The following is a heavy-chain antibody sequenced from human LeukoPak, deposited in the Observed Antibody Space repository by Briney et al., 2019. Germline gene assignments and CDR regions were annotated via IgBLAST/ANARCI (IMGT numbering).Heavy chain of an antibody. J-gene: IGHJ4*01. CDR2: ISGSSKTI. D-gene: IGHD2/OR15-2a*01. Sequence: GGSLRLSCTASGFTFSHFSMNWVRLAPGRGLQWVSFISGSSKTIYYGDSVKGRFTISRDNAKNSLYLQMNGLRDEDAALYFCARDSGNYIDYWGQGTQVVVSS. CDR3: ARDSGNYIDY. CDR1: GFTFSHFS. V-gene: IGHV3-48*02.